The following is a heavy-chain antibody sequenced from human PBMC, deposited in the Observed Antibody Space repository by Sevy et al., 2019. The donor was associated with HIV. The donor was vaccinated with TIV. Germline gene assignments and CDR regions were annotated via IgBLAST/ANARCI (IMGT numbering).Heavy chain of an antibody. D-gene: IGHD2-15*01. CDR2: IKSKNDGGTT. J-gene: IGHJ4*02. CDR3: SAMGKRGAFDY. CDR1: GFTFSNTW. V-gene: IGHV3-15*01. Sequence: GGSLRLSCAASGFTFSNTWMSWVRQAPGKGLELVGRIKSKNDGGTTDYAAPVIGRFTISRDDSKSTLYLRMNSLKIEDAAVYYYSAMGKRGAFDYWGQGTMVTVSS.